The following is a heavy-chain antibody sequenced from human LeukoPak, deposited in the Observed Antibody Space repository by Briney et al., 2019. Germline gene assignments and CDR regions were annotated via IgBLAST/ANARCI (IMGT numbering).Heavy chain of an antibody. CDR1: GFTVSLSY. J-gene: IGHJ4*02. CDR3: ARVIRSGNYYFDY. V-gene: IGHV3-53*01. Sequence: GGSLRLSCAASGFTVSLSYMSWVRQAPGRGLELVSMIHSAGSTYYADSVRGRFPISRDNSKATLFLQMNSLKADDTAVYFCARVIRSGNYYFDYWGQGTLVTVSS. CDR2: IHSAGST. D-gene: IGHD6-25*01.